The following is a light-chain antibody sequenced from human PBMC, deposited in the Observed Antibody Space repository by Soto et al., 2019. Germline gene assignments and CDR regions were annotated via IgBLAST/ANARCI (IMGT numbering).Light chain of an antibody. Sequence: QSVLTQPPSVSGTPGQRVTISCSGGISNIGTNYVHWFQQLPGTAPKVLSNRDNQRPSGVPDRFSGSKSGTSASLAISGLRSEDEAEYYCAAWDDTVRSHVFGPGTKVTVL. V-gene: IGLV1-47*01. CDR3: AAWDDTVRSHV. J-gene: IGLJ1*01. CDR2: RDN. CDR1: ISNIGTNY.